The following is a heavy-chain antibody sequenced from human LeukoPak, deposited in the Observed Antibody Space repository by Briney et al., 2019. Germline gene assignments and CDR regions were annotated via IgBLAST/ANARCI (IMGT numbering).Heavy chain of an antibody. Sequence: SETLSLTCSVSGYSISSGNYWGWIRLPPGKGLEWIGSIYHSGSTYYNPSLKSRVTISVDTSMNQFSLKLSSVTAADTAVYYCARHKDYYYSYMDVWGKGTTVTISS. V-gene: IGHV4-38-2*01. CDR3: ARHKDYYYSYMDV. CDR2: IYHSGST. CDR1: GYSISSGNY. J-gene: IGHJ6*03.